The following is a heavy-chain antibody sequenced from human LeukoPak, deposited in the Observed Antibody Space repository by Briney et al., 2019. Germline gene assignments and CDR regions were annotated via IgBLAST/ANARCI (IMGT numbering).Heavy chain of an antibody. J-gene: IGHJ4*02. CDR1: GGTFSSYA. D-gene: IGHD2-2*01. CDR2: IIPIFGTA. V-gene: IGHV1-69*06. Sequence: GSSVKVSCKASGGTFSSYAISWVRQAPGQGLEWMGGIIPIFGTANYAQKFQGRVTITADKSTSTAYMELSSLRPEDTAVYYCARDSGYCSSTSCPTDYWGQGTLVTVSS. CDR3: ARDSGYCSSTSCPTDY.